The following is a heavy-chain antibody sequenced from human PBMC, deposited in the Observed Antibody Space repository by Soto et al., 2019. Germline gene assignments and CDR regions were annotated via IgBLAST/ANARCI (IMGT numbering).Heavy chain of an antibody. V-gene: IGHV3-11*05. CDR1: GFPFSDYY. J-gene: IGHJ4*02. Sequence: QVQLVESGGDLVKPGGSLRLSCAASGFPFSDYYMSWIRQAPGKGLEWVSSISSSSSDTNYAQSVKGRFTISRDNAKNSLHRQMNRLRAADTAVYYCARRRPTGYYNYWGQGTLVTVSA. D-gene: IGHD3-9*01. CDR3: ARRRPTGYYNY. CDR2: ISSSSSDT.